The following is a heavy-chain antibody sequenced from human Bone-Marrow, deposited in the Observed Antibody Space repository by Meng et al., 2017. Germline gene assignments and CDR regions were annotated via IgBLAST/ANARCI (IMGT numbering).Heavy chain of an antibody. CDR1: GFTFSDYY. D-gene: IGHD2-15*01. V-gene: IGHV3-11*01. Sequence: GESLKISCAASGFTFSDYYMSWIRQAPGKGLEWVSYISSSGSTIYYADSVKGRFTISRDNAKNSLYLQMNSLRAEDTAVYYCAKGGRGYCSGGSCYLGYYWGQGTLVTVSS. CDR3: AKGGRGYCSGGSCYLGYY. J-gene: IGHJ4*02. CDR2: ISSSGSTI.